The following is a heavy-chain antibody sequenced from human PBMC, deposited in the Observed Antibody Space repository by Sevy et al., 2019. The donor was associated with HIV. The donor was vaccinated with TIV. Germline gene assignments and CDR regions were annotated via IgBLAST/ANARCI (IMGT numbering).Heavy chain of an antibody. D-gene: IGHD3-3*01. J-gene: IGHJ6*02. CDR2: IKSKTDGGTT. CDR3: TTDKCWSGYYYYYGMDV. CDR1: GFTFSNAW. Sequence: GGSLRLSCAASGFTFSNAWMSWVRQAPGKGLEWVGRIKSKTDGGTTDYAAPVKGRFTISRDDSKNTLYLQMNSLKTEDTAVYYCTTDKCWSGYYYYYGMDVWGQGTTVTVSS. V-gene: IGHV3-15*01.